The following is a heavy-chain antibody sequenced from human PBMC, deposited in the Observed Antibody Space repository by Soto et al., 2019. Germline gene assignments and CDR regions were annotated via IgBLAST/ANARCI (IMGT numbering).Heavy chain of an antibody. J-gene: IGHJ5*02. CDR1: GFTFSSYS. V-gene: IGHV3-48*02. D-gene: IGHD4-17*01. CDR3: ARENYGDYLNWFDP. CDR2: ISSSSSTI. Sequence: EVQLVESGGGLVQPGGSLRLCCAASGFTFSSYSMNWVRQAPGKGLEWVSYISSSSSTIYYADSVKGRFTISRDNAKNSLYLQMNSLRDEDTAVYYCARENYGDYLNWFDPWGQGTLVTVSS.